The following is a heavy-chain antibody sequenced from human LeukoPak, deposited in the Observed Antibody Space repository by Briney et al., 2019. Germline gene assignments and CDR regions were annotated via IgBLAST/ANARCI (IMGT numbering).Heavy chain of an antibody. Sequence: GASVKVSCKASGYIYTSYGISWVRQAPGQGLEWMGWISVYNGNTNYARKFQGRVTMTTDTSTNTAYMELRSLRFVDTAVYYCARDPDGPYCSGGSCHGYWGQATLVTVSS. CDR2: ISVYNGNT. J-gene: IGHJ4*02. CDR3: ARDPDGPYCSGGSCHGY. CDR1: GYIYTSYG. V-gene: IGHV1-18*01. D-gene: IGHD2-15*01.